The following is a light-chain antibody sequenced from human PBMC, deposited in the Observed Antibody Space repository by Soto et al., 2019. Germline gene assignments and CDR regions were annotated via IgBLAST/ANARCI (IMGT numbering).Light chain of an antibody. CDR3: CSYATGSTYF. J-gene: IGLJ1*01. Sequence: QSVLTQPASVSGSPGQSITISCTGASSDVGSYNLVSWYQQHPGKAPKLMIFEVSKRPSGVSNRFSGSKSGNTASLTISGLQAEDEAEYYCCSYATGSTYFLGTGTKVTVL. CDR2: EVS. CDR1: SSDVGSYNL. V-gene: IGLV2-23*02.